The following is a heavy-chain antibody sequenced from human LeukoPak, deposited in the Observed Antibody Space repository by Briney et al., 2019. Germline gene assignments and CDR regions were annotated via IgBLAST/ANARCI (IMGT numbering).Heavy chain of an antibody. D-gene: IGHD3-16*02. Sequence: GGSLRLSCAASGFTFDDYAMHWVRQAPGKGLEWVSGISWNSGSIGYADSVKGRFTISRDNAKNSLYLQMNSLRAEDTALYYCATNVYLGELSSIDYWGQGTLVTVSS. CDR2: ISWNSGSI. CDR3: ATNVYLGELSSIDY. V-gene: IGHV3-9*01. J-gene: IGHJ4*02. CDR1: GFTFDDYA.